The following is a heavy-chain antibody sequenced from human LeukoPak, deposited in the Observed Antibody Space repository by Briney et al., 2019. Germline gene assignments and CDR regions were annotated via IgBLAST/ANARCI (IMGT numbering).Heavy chain of an antibody. Sequence: PGGSLRLSCAAPGFSLSSHVMSWVRQAPGKGLEWVSSISEIDHRTNYADSVKGRFTISRDNSKNMLFLQMNNLRAEDTAVYYCAKPDGPDYWGQGTLVTVSS. CDR1: GFSLSSHV. J-gene: IGHJ4*02. D-gene: IGHD1-14*01. CDR3: AKPDGPDY. CDR2: ISEIDHRT. V-gene: IGHV3-23*01.